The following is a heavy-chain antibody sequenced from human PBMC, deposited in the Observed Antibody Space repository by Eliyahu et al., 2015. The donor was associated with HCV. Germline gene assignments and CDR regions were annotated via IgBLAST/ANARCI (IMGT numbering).Heavy chain of an antibody. CDR1: GFTFXSYT. Sequence: EVQLLESGGGLAQPGRSPRLSCAASGFTFXSYTINWVRQAPGKGLGWVSGISGSGGTTYYADTVKGRFTISRDNSKNTLYLEMNSLRADDTAVYYCAKDLRHILTGVSYPDYWGRGTLVTVSS. CDR3: AKDLRHILTGVSYPDY. V-gene: IGHV3-23*01. D-gene: IGHD3-9*01. J-gene: IGHJ4*02. CDR2: ISGSGGTT.